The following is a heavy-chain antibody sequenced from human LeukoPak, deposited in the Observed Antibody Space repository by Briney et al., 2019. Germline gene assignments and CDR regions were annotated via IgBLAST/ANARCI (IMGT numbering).Heavy chain of an antibody. J-gene: IGHJ3*01. CDR3: VRVTSPFFDSVAQDAFDL. CDR1: GFFFEDYA. CDR2: ITHSGTST. Sequence: GAAMVFSCAFAGFFFEDYAMTWVREPPGQGLEWLCYITHSGTSTSYADSVGGGFTISRNNAKNSLNLKRDSLRGDDTALYYCVRVTSPFFDSVAQDAFDLWGQGTMVTVSS. V-gene: IGHV3-20*04. D-gene: IGHD3-22*01.